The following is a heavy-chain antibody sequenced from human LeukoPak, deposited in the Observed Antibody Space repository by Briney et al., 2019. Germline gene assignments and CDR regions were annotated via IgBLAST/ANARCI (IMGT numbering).Heavy chain of an antibody. Sequence: PSQTLSLTCTVSGGSISSGDYYWSWIRQPPGNGLEWIGYIYYNESTLYNPSLKSRLTISVDTCKNQFSLKLSSVTAADTAVYYCAREIFGVVIAGGPYYYYYMDVWGKGTTVTVSS. V-gene: IGHV4-30-4*08. CDR3: AREIFGVVIAGGPYYYYYMDV. J-gene: IGHJ6*03. CDR2: IYYNEST. D-gene: IGHD3-3*01. CDR1: GGSISSGDYY.